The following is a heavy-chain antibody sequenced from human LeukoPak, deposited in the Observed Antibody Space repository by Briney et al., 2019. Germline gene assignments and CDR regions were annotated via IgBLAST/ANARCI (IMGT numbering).Heavy chain of an antibody. Sequence: ASVKVSCKASGYTFTSYDINWVRQAPGKGLEWMGGFDPEDGETIYAQKFQGRVTMTEDTSTDTAYMELSSLRSEDTAVYYCATDLGAAAGHTFDYWGQGTLVTVSS. CDR2: FDPEDGET. D-gene: IGHD6-13*01. V-gene: IGHV1-24*01. CDR1: GYTFTSYD. J-gene: IGHJ4*02. CDR3: ATDLGAAAGHTFDY.